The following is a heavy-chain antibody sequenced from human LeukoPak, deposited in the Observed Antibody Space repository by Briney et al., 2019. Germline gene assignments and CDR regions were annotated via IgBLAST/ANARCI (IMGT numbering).Heavy chain of an antibody. CDR2: IYPGDSDT. J-gene: IGHJ5*02. V-gene: IGHV5-51*01. Sequence: GESLKISCKGSGYSFTSYWIGWVRQMPGKGLEWMGIIYPGDSDTRYSPSFQGQVTISVDKSVSTAYLQWSSLKASDSAMYYCARRGGNYDNWFDPWGQGTLVTVSS. CDR1: GYSFTSYW. CDR3: ARRGGNYDNWFDP. D-gene: IGHD4-23*01.